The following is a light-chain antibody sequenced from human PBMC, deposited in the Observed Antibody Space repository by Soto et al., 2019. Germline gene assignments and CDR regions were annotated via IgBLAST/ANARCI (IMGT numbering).Light chain of an antibody. CDR2: AAS. CDR1: QGISNS. Sequence: DIQMTQSPSSLSASVGDRVTITCRASQGISNSLAWFQQIPGKAPKSLLYAASSLRSGVPSRFSGSGSGTEFTLTISSLQPDDFATYYCQHYNSYSEAFGQGTKVDIK. CDR3: QHYNSYSEA. V-gene: IGKV1-16*01. J-gene: IGKJ1*01.